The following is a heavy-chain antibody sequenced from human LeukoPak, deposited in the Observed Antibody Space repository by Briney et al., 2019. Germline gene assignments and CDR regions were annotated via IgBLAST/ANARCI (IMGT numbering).Heavy chain of an antibody. J-gene: IGHJ4*02. CDR1: GFTFSNFG. D-gene: IGHD1-1*01. CDR2: IDGGGGST. Sequence: PGGSLRLSCVVSGFTFSNFGMSWVRQAPGKGLEWVSAIDGGGGSTYYADSVKGRFTISRDNSKNTLYLQMNSLRGEDTAVYYCAKKGRSSGTTYFDYWGQGTLVTVSS. V-gene: IGHV3-23*01. CDR3: AKKGRSSGTTYFDY.